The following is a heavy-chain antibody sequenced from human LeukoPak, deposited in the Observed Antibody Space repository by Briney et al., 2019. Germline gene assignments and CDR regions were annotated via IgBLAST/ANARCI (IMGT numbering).Heavy chain of an antibody. CDR1: GFFFSSYS. Sequence: GGSLRLSCAASGFFFSSYSFNWVRQAPGKGLEWVASVNTVSSYIYYADSVRGRFAISGANDKKSVLLQMNSLRAEDMAMYYCVRLRRNSDSSGYFYYYDNWGQGTLVTVSS. CDR3: VRLRRNSDSSGYFYYYDN. J-gene: IGHJ4*02. CDR2: VNTVSSYI. V-gene: IGHV3-21*01. D-gene: IGHD3-22*01.